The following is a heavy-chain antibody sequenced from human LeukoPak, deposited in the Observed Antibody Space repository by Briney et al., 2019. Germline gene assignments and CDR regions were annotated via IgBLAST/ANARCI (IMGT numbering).Heavy chain of an antibody. D-gene: IGHD1-26*01. CDR1: GFTFSSYA. V-gene: IGHV3-23*01. CDR3: AKRGNVGATTARDHFDY. J-gene: IGHJ4*02. Sequence: GGSLRLSCAASGFTFSSYAMSWVRQAPGKGLEWVSAISGSGGSTYYADSVKGRFTISRDNSKNTLYLQMNSLRAEDTAVYYCAKRGNVGATTARDHFDYWGQGTLVTVSS. CDR2: ISGSGGST.